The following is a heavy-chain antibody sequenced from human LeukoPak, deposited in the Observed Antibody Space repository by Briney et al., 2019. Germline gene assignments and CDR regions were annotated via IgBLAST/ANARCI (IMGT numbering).Heavy chain of an antibody. Sequence: SVKVSCKASGGTFSSYAISWVRQAPGQGLEWMGGIIPIFGTANYAQKFQGRVTITADESTSTAYMEPSSLRSEDTAVYYCARSGDYGSGSYWFDYWGQGTLVTVSS. D-gene: IGHD3-10*01. CDR1: GGTFSSYA. CDR2: IIPIFGTA. CDR3: ARSGDYGSGSYWFDY. J-gene: IGHJ4*02. V-gene: IGHV1-69*13.